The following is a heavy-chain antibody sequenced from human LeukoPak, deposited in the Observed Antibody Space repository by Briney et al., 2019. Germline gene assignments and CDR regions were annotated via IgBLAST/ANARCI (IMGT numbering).Heavy chain of an antibody. J-gene: IGHJ3*02. CDR2: IYYSGST. CDR3: ARRRTYYGSGRGGYDAFDI. CDR1: GGSFSGYY. Sequence: SETLSLTCAVYGGSFSGYYWSWIRQPPGKGLEWIGYIYYSGSTNYNPSLKSRVTISVDTSKNQFSLKLSSVTAADTAAYYCARRRTYYGSGRGGYDAFDIWGQGTMVTVSS. D-gene: IGHD3-10*01. V-gene: IGHV4-59*08.